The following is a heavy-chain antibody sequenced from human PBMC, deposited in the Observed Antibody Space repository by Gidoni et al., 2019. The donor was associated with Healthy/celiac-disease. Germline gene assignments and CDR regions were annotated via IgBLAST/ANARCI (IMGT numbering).Heavy chain of an antibody. CDR3: TTALIAVAGYGYFQH. V-gene: IGHV3-15*01. Sequence: EVQLVESGGGLVKPGGSLRLSCAASGFPFSNAWMSWVRQAPGKGLEWVGRIKSKTDGGTTDYAAPVKGRFTISRDDSKNTLYLQMNSLKTEDTAVYYCTTALIAVAGYGYFQHWGQGTLVTVSS. J-gene: IGHJ1*01. D-gene: IGHD6-19*01. CDR2: IKSKTDGGTT. CDR1: GFPFSNAW.